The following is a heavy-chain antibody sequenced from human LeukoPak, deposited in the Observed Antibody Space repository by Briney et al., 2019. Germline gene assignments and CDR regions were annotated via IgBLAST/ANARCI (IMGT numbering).Heavy chain of an antibody. J-gene: IGHJ5*02. CDR3: ARGGLVANWFDP. CDR1: GGSISSSNHY. CDR2: IYYSGRT. D-gene: IGHD5-12*01. Sequence: SETLSLTCTVSGGSISSSNHYWGWIRQPPGKGLECIGSIYYSGRTYYNPSLKSRVTISLDTSKNQFSLKLSSVTAADTAVYYCARGGLVANWFDPWGQGTLVTVSS. V-gene: IGHV4-39*07.